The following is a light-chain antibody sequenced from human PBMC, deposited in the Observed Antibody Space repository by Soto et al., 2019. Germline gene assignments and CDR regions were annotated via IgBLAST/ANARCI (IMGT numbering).Light chain of an antibody. CDR2: GAF. CDR3: QCVG. Sequence: EIVLTQSPGTLSLSPGERATLSCRAVHSVSSKCADWYQQKPDQAPRLLIYGAFNRATGTPERFSGSGSGTDFTLTISRLEPEDFAVSYCQCVGFGQGTRLDIK. CDR1: HSVSSKC. J-gene: IGKJ5*01. V-gene: IGKV3-20*01.